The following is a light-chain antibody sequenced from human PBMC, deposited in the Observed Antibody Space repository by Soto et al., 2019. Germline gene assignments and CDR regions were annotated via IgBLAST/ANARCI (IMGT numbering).Light chain of an antibody. CDR2: KAS. V-gene: IGKV1-5*03. CDR3: QQRHSAPLT. Sequence: DIQMTQSPSTLSASVGDRVTITCRASQSISTWLAWYQQKPGKAPKLLIYKASSLEGGVPSRFGGSESGTLFNITISSLHPDDFATYYYQQRHSAPLTFGQGTRLEIK. CDR1: QSISTW. J-gene: IGKJ5*01.